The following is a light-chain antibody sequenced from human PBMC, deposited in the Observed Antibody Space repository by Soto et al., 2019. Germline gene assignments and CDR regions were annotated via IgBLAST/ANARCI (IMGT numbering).Light chain of an antibody. V-gene: IGLV1-40*01. CDR1: SSNIGAGYD. CDR3: QSYDSSLSGSG. J-gene: IGLJ1*01. Sequence: QSVLTQPPSVSGAPGQRVTISCTGSSSNIGAGYDVHWYQQLPGTAPKLLIYGNSSRPSGVPDRFSGSKSGTSASLAITGLQAEDEADYYCQSYDSSLSGSGFGTGTKLTVL. CDR2: GNS.